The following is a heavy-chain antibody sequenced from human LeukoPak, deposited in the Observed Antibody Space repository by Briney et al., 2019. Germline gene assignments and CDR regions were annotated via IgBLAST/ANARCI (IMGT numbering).Heavy chain of an antibody. Sequence: SETLSLTCAVYGGSFSGYYWSWIRQPPGKGLEWIGEINHSGSTNYNPSLKSRVTISVDTSKHQFSLKLSSVTAADTAVYYCARDSRSSGWYRIDYWGQGTLVTVSS. J-gene: IGHJ4*02. CDR3: ARDSRSSGWYRIDY. CDR1: GGSFSGYY. CDR2: INHSGST. V-gene: IGHV4-34*01. D-gene: IGHD6-19*01.